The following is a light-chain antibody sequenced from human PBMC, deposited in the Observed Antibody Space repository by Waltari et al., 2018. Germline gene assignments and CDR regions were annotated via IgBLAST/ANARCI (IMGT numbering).Light chain of an antibody. V-gene: IGKV1-NL1*01. J-gene: IGKJ4*01. CDR2: AAS. CDR1: QGISNS. CDR3: QQYYSTPGGT. Sequence: DIQMTQSPSSLSASVGDRVTITCRASQGISNSLAWYQQKPGKAPKLLLYAASRLESGVPSRFSGSGSGTDYTLTISSLQPEDFATYYCQQYYSTPGGTFGGGTKVEIK.